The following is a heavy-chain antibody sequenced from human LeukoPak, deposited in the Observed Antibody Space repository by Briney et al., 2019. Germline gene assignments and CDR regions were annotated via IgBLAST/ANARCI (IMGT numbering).Heavy chain of an antibody. Sequence: GESLKISCKGSGYSFTSYWIAWVRQMPGKGLEWMGIIYPGDSEIRYSPSFQGQVTISADKSISTAYLQWSSLKASDTAMYCCARHRDGYNRDYWGQGTLVTVSS. CDR1: GYSFTSYW. CDR2: IYPGDSEI. V-gene: IGHV5-51*01. CDR3: ARHRDGYNRDY. D-gene: IGHD5-24*01. J-gene: IGHJ4*02.